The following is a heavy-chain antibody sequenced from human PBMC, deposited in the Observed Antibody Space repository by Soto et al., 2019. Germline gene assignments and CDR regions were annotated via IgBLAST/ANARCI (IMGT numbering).Heavy chain of an antibody. J-gene: IGHJ6*03. CDR3: ARGFLEGHYYYYMDV. V-gene: IGHV1-8*01. CDR1: GYTFSSYD. D-gene: IGHD3-3*01. CDR2: INPNSGNT. Sequence: VSVKVSCKASGYTFSSYDINWVRQATGQGLEWMGWINPNSGNTGYAQKFQGRVTMTRDTSISTAYMELSSLRSEDTAVYYCARGFLEGHYYYYMDVWGKGTTVTVSS.